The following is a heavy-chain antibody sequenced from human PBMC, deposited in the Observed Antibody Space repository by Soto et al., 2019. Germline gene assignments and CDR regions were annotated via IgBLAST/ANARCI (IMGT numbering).Heavy chain of an antibody. J-gene: IGHJ4*02. Sequence: QAHLAQSGAEVKKPGSSVTVSCKASGGTFNSYGISWVRQAPGQGLDWMGVIIPLYGTVNYAQKFQGRVSITADNSTSTAYMDLNRLRSDDTAVYYCARVRVIRGVIPSHFGLWGQGTQVTVSS. V-gene: IGHV1-69*06. CDR2: IIPLYGTV. CDR1: GGTFNSYG. D-gene: IGHD3-10*01. CDR3: ARVRVIRGVIPSHFGL.